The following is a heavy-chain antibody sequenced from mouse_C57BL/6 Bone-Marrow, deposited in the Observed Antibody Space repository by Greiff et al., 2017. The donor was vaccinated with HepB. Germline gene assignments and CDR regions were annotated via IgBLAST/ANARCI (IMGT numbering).Heavy chain of an antibody. J-gene: IGHJ3*01. D-gene: IGHD2-1*01. CDR3: ARRIYPP. V-gene: IGHV5-6*01. CDR2: ISSGGSYT. Sequence: EVQGVESGGDLVKPGGSLKLSCAASGFTFSSYGMSWVRQTPDKRLEWVATISSGGSYTYYPDSVKGRFTISRDNAKNTLYLQMSSLKSEDTAMYYCARRIYPPWGQGTRVTVSA. CDR1: GFTFSSYG.